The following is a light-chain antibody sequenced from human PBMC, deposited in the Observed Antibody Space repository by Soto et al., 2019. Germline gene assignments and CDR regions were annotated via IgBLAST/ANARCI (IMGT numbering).Light chain of an antibody. V-gene: IGKV1-39*01. J-gene: IGKJ1*01. CDR2: AAS. CDR1: QSISNY. CDR3: QQSYSTPRT. Sequence: DIQMTQSPSSLSASVGDRVTITCRASQSISNYLNWYQQKPGKAPKLLMYAASSLQSGVPSRFSGSGSGTDFTLTISSLHPEYFATYYCQQSYSTPRTFGQGTKVEIK.